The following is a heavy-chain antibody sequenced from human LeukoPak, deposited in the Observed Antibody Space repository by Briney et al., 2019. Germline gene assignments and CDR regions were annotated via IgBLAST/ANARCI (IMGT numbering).Heavy chain of an antibody. CDR1: GYTFTGYY. CDR2: MNPNSGNT. Sequence: GASVKVSCKASGYTFTGYYMHWVRQAPGQGLEWMGWMNPNSGNTGYAQKFQGRVTITRNTSISTAYMELSSLRSEDTAVYYCARAPLTYSSSWYLQRYYYYGMDVWGQGTTVTVSS. CDR3: ARAPLTYSSSWYLQRYYYYGMDV. V-gene: IGHV1-8*02. D-gene: IGHD6-13*01. J-gene: IGHJ6*02.